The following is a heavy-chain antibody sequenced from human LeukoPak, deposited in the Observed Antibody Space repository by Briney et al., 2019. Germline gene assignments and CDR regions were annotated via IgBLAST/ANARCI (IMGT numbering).Heavy chain of an antibody. D-gene: IGHD3-16*01. CDR3: AKGRGYGGASDFDY. V-gene: IGHV3-23*01. CDR2: INGDGGRGTT. CDR1: GFTFSSYA. J-gene: IGHJ4*02. Sequence: PGGSLRLSCAASGFTFSSYALSWGRQAPGKGLEWVGLEWVSAINGDGGRGTTYYADSVKGRFTISRDNSKNALYLQMNSLRAEDTAIYYCAKGRGYGGASDFDYWGQGTLVTVSS.